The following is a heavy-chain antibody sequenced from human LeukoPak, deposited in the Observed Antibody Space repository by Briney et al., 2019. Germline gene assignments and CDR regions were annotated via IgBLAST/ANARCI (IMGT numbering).Heavy chain of an antibody. CDR1: GGSISSSSYY. Sequence: SETLSLTCTVSGGSISSSSYYWGWIRQPPGKGLEWIGSIYYSGSTYYNPSLKSRVTISVDTSKNQFSLKLRSVTAADTGVYYCARGFSGFWEFDYWGQGTLVTVPS. D-gene: IGHD1-14*01. J-gene: IGHJ4*02. CDR2: IYYSGST. V-gene: IGHV4-39*07. CDR3: ARGFSGFWEFDY.